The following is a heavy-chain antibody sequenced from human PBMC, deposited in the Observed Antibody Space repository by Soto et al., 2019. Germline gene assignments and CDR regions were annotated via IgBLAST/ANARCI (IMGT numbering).Heavy chain of an antibody. CDR3: ARDLWGYCGTDCYPLDV. J-gene: IGHJ6*02. Sequence: PSETLSLTCTVSGGSISGYYWSWIRQPPGKGLEWIGYMYNTGSTVYNPSFKSRVTILVDTSKNQFSLKLNSVTAADTAVYYCARDLWGYCGTDCYPLDVWGQGTTVTVSS. CDR2: MYNTGST. V-gene: IGHV4-59*01. D-gene: IGHD2-21*02. CDR1: GGSISGYY.